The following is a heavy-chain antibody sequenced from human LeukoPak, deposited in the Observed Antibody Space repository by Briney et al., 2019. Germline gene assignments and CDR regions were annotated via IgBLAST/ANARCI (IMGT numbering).Heavy chain of an antibody. CDR3: AREYIAVAGTLYDY. V-gene: IGHV1-18*01. D-gene: IGHD6-19*01. CDR1: GYTFTSYG. J-gene: IGHJ4*02. Sequence: ASVKVSCKASGYTFTSYGISWVRQAPGQGLEWMGWISAYNGNTNYAQKLQGRVTMTTDTSTSTPYMELRSLRSDDTAVYSCAREYIAVAGTLYDYWGQRSLLAVSS. CDR2: ISAYNGNT.